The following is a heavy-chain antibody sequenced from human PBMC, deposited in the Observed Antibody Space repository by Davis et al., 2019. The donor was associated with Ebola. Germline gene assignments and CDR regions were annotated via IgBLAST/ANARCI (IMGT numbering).Heavy chain of an antibody. CDR2: IYYSGST. CDR1: GGSISSGGYY. CDR3: AREKYYYGSGSYGVDYYYYYGMDV. Sequence: SETLSLTCTVSGGSISSGGYYWSWIRQHPGKGLEWIGYIYYSGSTYYNPSLKSRVTISVDTSKNQFSLKLSSVTAADTAVYYCAREKYYYGSGSYGVDYYYYYGMDVWGQGTTVTVSS. J-gene: IGHJ6*02. D-gene: IGHD3-10*01. V-gene: IGHV4-31*03.